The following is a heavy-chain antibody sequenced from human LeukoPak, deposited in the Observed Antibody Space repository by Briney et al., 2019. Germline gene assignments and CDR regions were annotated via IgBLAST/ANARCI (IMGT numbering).Heavy chain of an antibody. CDR3: ARGGLSFSPSWGSYRPKFDP. V-gene: IGHV1-2*02. CDR1: GYTFTGYY. CDR2: INPNSGGT. D-gene: IGHD3-16*02. J-gene: IGHJ5*02. Sequence: ASVNVSCKASGYTFTGYYMHWVRQAPGQGLEWMGWINPNSGGTNYAQKFLGRVTMTRDMSISTAYMVLSGLRSDDTAVYYCARGGLSFSPSWGSYRPKFDPWGQGTLVTVSS.